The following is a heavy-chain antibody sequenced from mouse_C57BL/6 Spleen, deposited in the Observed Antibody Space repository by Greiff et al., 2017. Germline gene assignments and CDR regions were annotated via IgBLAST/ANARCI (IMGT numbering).Heavy chain of an antibody. Sequence: VQLQQSGPELVKPGASVKISCKASGYAFSSSWMNWVKQRPGKGLEWIGRIYPGDGDTNYTGKFKGKATLTADKSSSTAYMQLSHLTSEDSAVYFCARGNGYDEAMDYWGQGTSVTVSS. CDR1: GYAFSSSW. CDR3: ARGNGYDEAMDY. V-gene: IGHV1-82*01. CDR2: IYPGDGDT. D-gene: IGHD2-2*01. J-gene: IGHJ4*01.